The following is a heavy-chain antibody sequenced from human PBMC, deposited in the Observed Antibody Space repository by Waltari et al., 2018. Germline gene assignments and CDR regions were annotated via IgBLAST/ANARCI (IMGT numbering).Heavy chain of an antibody. V-gene: IGHV4-39*07. J-gene: IGHJ4*02. CDR1: GGSISSSSYY. Sequence: QLQLQESGPGLVKPSETLSLTCTVSGGSISSSSYYWGWIRQPPGKGLGGIGSIYYSGSTSYNPSLKSRVTISVDTSKNQFSLKLSSVTAADTAVYYCAANYDILTGYPDWGQGTLVTVSS. CDR2: IYYSGST. CDR3: AANYDILTGYPD. D-gene: IGHD3-9*01.